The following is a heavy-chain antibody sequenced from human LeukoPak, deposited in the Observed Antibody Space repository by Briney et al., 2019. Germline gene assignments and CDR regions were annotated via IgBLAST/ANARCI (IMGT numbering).Heavy chain of an antibody. Sequence: PSETLSLTCTVSGGSISSSSYYWGWIRQPPGKGLEWIGSIYYSGSTYYNPSLKSRVTISVDTSKNQFSLKLSSVTAADTAVYYCARRTVVVVPGGYYYGMDVWGQGTTVTVSS. J-gene: IGHJ6*02. V-gene: IGHV4-39*07. CDR3: ARRTVVVVPGGYYYGMDV. CDR2: IYYSGST. D-gene: IGHD2-15*01. CDR1: GGSISSSSYY.